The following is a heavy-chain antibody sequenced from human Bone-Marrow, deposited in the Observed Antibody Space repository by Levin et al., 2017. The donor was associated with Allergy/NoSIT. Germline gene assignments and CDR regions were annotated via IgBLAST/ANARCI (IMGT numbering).Heavy chain of an antibody. CDR1: GDSITSNNYY. D-gene: IGHD3-3*01. Sequence: SETLSLTCTVSGDSITSNNYYWGWIRQPPGKGLEWVGTIFHGGTTYYNPSLKSRVTMSVDTWQNQFSVKVSSVTAADTAVYYCARQTRISIFGAAGMDVWGQGTTVTVSS. V-gene: IGHV4-39*01. CDR3: ARQTRISIFGAAGMDV. CDR2: IFHGGTT. J-gene: IGHJ6*02.